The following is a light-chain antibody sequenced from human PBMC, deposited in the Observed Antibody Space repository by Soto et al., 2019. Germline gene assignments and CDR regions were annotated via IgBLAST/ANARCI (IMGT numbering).Light chain of an antibody. CDR3: SSFTTSYLHV. CDR2: GVT. V-gene: IGLV2-14*01. J-gene: IGLJ1*01. CDR1: GSDIGAYNY. Sequence: QSALTQPASVSGSPGQSITISCTGSGSDIGAYNYVSWYQQHPGRAPKLLIHGVTRRPSGVSSRFSASKSAYTASLTISGLQAEHEANYFCSSFTTSYLHVFGPGTKVTVL.